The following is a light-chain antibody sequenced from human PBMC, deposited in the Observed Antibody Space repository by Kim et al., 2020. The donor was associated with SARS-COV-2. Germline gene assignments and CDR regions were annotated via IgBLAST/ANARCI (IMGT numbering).Light chain of an antibody. J-gene: IGKJ1*01. CDR3: QQYNNWPRT. Sequence: EIVMTQSPATLSVSPGERATLSCRAGQSVSSNLAWYQQKPGQAPRLVIYGASTRATGIPARFSGGGSGTGFTLTISSLQSEDFAVYYCQQYNNWPRTFGQGTKVDIK. V-gene: IGKV3-15*01. CDR1: QSVSSN. CDR2: GAS.